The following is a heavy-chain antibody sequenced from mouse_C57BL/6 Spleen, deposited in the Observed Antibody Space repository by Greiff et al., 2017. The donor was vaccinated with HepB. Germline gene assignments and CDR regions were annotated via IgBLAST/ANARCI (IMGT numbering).Heavy chain of an antibody. CDR2: ISDGGSYT. Sequence: EVKLMESGGGLVKPGGSLKLSCAASGFTFSSYAMSWVRQTPEKRLEWVATISDGGSYTYYPDNVKGRFTISRDNAKNNLYLQMSHLKSEDTAMYYCSRRTAQATGFAYWGQRTLVTVSA. J-gene: IGHJ3*01. CDR1: GFTFSSYA. V-gene: IGHV5-4*03. D-gene: IGHD3-2*02. CDR3: SRRTAQATGFAY.